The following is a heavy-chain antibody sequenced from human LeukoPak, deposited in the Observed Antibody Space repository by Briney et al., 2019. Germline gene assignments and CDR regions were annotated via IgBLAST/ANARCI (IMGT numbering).Heavy chain of an antibody. CDR1: GGSISSSSYY. Sequence: SETLSLTCTVSGGSISSSSYYWGWTRQPPGKGLEWIGSIYYSGSTYYNPSLKSRVTISVDTSKNQFSLKLSSVTAADTAVYYCARLPTGYCSGGSCYGMDVWGQGTTVTVSS. CDR3: ARLPTGYCSGGSCYGMDV. V-gene: IGHV4-39*01. CDR2: IYYSGST. J-gene: IGHJ6*02. D-gene: IGHD2-15*01.